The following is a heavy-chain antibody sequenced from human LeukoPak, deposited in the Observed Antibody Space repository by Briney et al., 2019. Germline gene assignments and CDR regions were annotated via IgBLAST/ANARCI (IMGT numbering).Heavy chain of an antibody. CDR2: IYYSGST. CDR3: ARTGTYYDFWSGYGPNWFDP. D-gene: IGHD3-3*01. J-gene: IGHJ5*02. V-gene: IGHV4-39*01. Sequence: SETLSLTCTVSGGSISSSSYYWGWIRQPPGKGLEWIGSIYYSGSTYYNPSLKSRVTISVDTSKNQFSLKLSSVTAADTAVYYCARTGTYYDFWSGYGPNWFDPWGQGTLVTVSS. CDR1: GGSISSSSYY.